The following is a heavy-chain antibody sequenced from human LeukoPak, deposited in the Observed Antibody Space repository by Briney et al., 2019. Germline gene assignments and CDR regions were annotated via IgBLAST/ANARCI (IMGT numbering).Heavy chain of an antibody. V-gene: IGHV4-39*07. J-gene: IGHJ4*02. CDR3: ARSPIGLGFFDY. Sequence: SETLSLTCTVSGGSISSSSYYWGWIRQPPGKGLEWIGSIYYSGSTYYNPSLKSRVTISVDTSKNQFSLKLSSVTAADTAVYYCARSPIGLGFFDYWGQGTLVTVSS. CDR2: IYYSGST. CDR1: GGSISSSSYY. D-gene: IGHD7-27*01.